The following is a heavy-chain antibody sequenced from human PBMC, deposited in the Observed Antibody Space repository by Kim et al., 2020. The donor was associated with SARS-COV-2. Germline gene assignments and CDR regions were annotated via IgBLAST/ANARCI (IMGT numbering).Heavy chain of an antibody. J-gene: IGHJ4*02. CDR1: GDSVSSNNAA. Sequence: SPTLSLTCAISGDSVSSNNAAWHWLRQSPSRGLEWLGRTYHRSKWYSDYAVSVKSRITINPDTSKNQFSLQLNFVTPEDTAMYYCARGDGFIGWNWGQGTLVIVSS. V-gene: IGHV6-1*01. CDR2: TYHRSKWYS. CDR3: ARGDGFIGWN. D-gene: IGHD6-19*01.